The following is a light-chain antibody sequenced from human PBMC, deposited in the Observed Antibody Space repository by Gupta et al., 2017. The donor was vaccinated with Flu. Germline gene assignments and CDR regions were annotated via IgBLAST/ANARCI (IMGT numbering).Light chain of an antibody. Sequence: DIQMTQSQVSLSASVGDSVSITCRASQTINSYLNWYQKKPGEAPKLLIYAASTLKSGVPSKFSGSGSGTDFTLTISSLRPEDFGNYYCQQSYRTPWTFGQGTKVEIK. CDR1: QTINSY. J-gene: IGKJ1*01. CDR2: AAS. V-gene: IGKV1-39*01. CDR3: QQSYRTPWT.